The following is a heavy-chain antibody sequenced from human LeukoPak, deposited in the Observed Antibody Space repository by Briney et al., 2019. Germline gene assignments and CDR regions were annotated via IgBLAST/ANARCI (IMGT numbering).Heavy chain of an antibody. V-gene: IGHV3-11*01. Sequence: GGSLRLSCAASGFTFSDYYMSWIRQAPGKGLEWVSYISSSGSTIYYADSVKGRFNISRDNAKNSLYLQMNSLRAEDTAVYYCASRQLILGEDYWGQGTLVTVSS. CDR3: ASRQLILGEDY. CDR2: ISSSGSTI. D-gene: IGHD2-21*01. CDR1: GFTFSDYY. J-gene: IGHJ4*02.